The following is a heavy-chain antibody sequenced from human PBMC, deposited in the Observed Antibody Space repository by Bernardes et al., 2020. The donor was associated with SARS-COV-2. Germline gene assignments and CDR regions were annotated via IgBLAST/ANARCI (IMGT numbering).Heavy chain of an antibody. CDR3: ANTQRHSSGHYYYYGMDV. D-gene: IGHD6-19*01. V-gene: IGHV3-30*18. Sequence: SLRLSCAASGFTFSSYGMHWVRQAPGKGLEWVAVISYDGSNKYYADSVKGRFTISRDNSKNTLYLQMNSLRAEDTAVYYCANTQRHSSGHYYYYGMDVWGQGTTVTVSS. CDR1: GFTFSSYG. J-gene: IGHJ6*02. CDR2: ISYDGSNK.